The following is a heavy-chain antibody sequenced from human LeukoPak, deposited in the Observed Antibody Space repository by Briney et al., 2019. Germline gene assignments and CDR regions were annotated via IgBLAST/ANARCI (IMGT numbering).Heavy chain of an antibody. D-gene: IGHD3-3*01. CDR3: ARDKGDFWT. V-gene: IGHV3-48*01. Sequence: PGGSLRLSCAASGFTFSSYSMNWVRQAPGKGLEGVSYISSSSSTIYYADSVKGRFTISRDNAKNSLHLQMNSLRAEDTAVYYCARDKGDFWTWGQGTLVTVSS. CDR2: ISSSSSTI. CDR1: GFTFSSYS. J-gene: IGHJ5*02.